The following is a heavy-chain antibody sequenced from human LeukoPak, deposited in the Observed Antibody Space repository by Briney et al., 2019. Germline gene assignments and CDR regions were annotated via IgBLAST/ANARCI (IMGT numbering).Heavy chain of an antibody. CDR2: IKQDGSEK. D-gene: IGHD6-6*01. J-gene: IGHJ4*02. CDR3: ARGLSGYSSSLGY. Sequence: GGSLRLSCAASGFTFSHYNMNWVRQAPGKGLEWVANIKQDGSEKYYVDSVKGRFTISRDNAKNTLYLQMNSLRAEDTAVYYCARGLSGYSSSLGYWGQGTLVTVSS. V-gene: IGHV3-7*01. CDR1: GFTFSHYN.